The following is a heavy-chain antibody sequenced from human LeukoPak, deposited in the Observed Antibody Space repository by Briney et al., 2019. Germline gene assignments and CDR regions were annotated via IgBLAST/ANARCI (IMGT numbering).Heavy chain of an antibody. V-gene: IGHV3-7*03. D-gene: IGHD6-19*01. CDR1: AFIFSGHW. CDR3: ARDPSRAAVAGTPQDY. J-gene: IGHJ4*02. Sequence: GWSLRLSCEGSAFIFSGHWMNWVRQTPGKGLEWVASIKEDGSERQYVDSVKGRFSISRDNTKGSLFLQLNSLRAEDTAVYYCARDPSRAAVAGTPQDYWGQGTLVTVSS. CDR2: IKEDGSER.